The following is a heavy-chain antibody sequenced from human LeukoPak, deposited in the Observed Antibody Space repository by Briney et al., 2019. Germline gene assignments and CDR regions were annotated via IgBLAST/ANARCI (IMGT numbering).Heavy chain of an antibody. V-gene: IGHV3-30*18. CDR2: ISYDGSNK. J-gene: IGHJ4*02. CDR3: AKVSYDSSGYWLYYFDY. Sequence: GGSLRLSCAASGFTFSSYGMHWVRQAPGKGLEWVAVISYDGSNKYYADSVKGRFTISRDNSKNTLYLQMNSLRAEDTAVYYCAKVSYDSSGYWLYYFDYWGQGTLVTVSS. D-gene: IGHD3-22*01. CDR1: GFTFSSYG.